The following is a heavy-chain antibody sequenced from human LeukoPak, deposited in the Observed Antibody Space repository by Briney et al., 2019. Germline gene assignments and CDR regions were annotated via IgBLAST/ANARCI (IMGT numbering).Heavy chain of an antibody. CDR1: GFTFSSYA. D-gene: IGHD6-19*01. J-gene: IGHJ4*02. V-gene: IGHV3-23*01. CDR2: ISGSGSTT. Sequence: GGSLRLSCAASGFTFSSYAMSWVRQAPGKGLEWVSAISGSGSTTYYADSVKGRLTISRDNSKNTLYLQMNSLRAEDTAVYYCAKSGSGWYYFDYWGQGTLVTVSS. CDR3: AKSGSGWYYFDY.